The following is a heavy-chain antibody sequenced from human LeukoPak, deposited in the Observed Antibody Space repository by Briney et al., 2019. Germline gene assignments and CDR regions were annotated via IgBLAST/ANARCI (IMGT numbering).Heavy chain of an antibody. J-gene: IGHJ3*02. CDR2: IYYSGST. CDR1: GGSISSYY. CDR3: ARAESYGAFDI. D-gene: IGHD1-26*01. V-gene: IGHV4-59*01. Sequence: PSETLSLTCTVSGGSISSYYWSWIRQPPGKGLEWIGYIYYSGSTNYNPSLKSRVTISVDTSKNQFSLKLSSVTAADTAVYYCARAESYGAFDIWGQGTMVTVSS.